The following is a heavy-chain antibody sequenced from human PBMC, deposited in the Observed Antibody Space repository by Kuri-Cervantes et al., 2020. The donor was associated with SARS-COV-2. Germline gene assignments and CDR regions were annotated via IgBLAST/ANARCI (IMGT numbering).Heavy chain of an antibody. D-gene: IGHD6-19*01. CDR2: IKSKTDGGTT. V-gene: IGHV3-15*01. CDR1: GFTFSNAW. J-gene: IGHJ2*01. Sequence: GESLKISCAASGFTFSNAWMSWVRQAPGKGLEWVGRIKSKTDGGTTDYAAPVKGRFTISRDDSKNTLYLQMNSLRAEDTAVYYCARVAPLYSSGFSWYFDLWGRGTLVTVSS. CDR3: ARVAPLYSSGFSWYFDL.